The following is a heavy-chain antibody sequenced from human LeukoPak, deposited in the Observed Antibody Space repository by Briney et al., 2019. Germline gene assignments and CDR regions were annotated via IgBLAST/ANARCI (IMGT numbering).Heavy chain of an antibody. J-gene: IGHJ4*02. Sequence: PGGSLRLSCAASGFSFNVFAMNWVRQAPGKGLEWVSSITDSGSATYYADSVKGRFTISRDNSKNTLYLHMNNLRAEDTAVYFCARRNWGPGDYWGQGTLVTVSS. CDR1: GFSFNVFA. V-gene: IGHV3-23*01. CDR2: ITDSGSAT. D-gene: IGHD7-27*01. CDR3: ARRNWGPGDY.